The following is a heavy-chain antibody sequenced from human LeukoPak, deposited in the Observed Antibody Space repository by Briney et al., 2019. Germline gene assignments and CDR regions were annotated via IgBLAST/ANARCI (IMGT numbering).Heavy chain of an antibody. CDR3: ARDGQQLVRFLY. D-gene: IGHD6-6*01. CDR1: GGTFSSYT. Sequence: SVKVSCKASGGTFSSYTISWVRQAPEQGLEWMGRIIPILGIANYAQKFQGRVTITADKSTSTAYMELSSLRSEDTAVYYCARDGQQLVRFLYWGQGTLVTVSS. V-gene: IGHV1-69*04. CDR2: IIPILGIA. J-gene: IGHJ4*02.